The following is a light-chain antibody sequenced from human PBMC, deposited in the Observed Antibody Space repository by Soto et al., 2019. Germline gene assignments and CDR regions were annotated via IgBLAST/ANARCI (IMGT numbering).Light chain of an antibody. CDR1: SSDVGGYNY. Sequence: QSVLTQPASVSGSPGQSITISCTGTSSDVGGYNYVSWYQQHPGKAPKLMIYEVSYRPSGVSHRFSGSKSGNTASVTISGLQAEEEADYYCSSYTTSTTYVFGTGTKVTVL. V-gene: IGLV2-14*01. CDR3: SSYTTSTTYV. J-gene: IGLJ1*01. CDR2: EVS.